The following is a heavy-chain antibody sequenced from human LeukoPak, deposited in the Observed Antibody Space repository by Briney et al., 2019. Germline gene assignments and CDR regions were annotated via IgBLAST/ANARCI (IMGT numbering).Heavy chain of an antibody. CDR2: IIPIFGTA. Sequence: ASVKVSCKASGGTFSSYAISWVRQAPGQGLEWMGRIIPIFGTANYAQKFQGRVTITTDESTSTAYMELSSLRSEDTAVYYCAREGNYDFWSGSGLDPWGQGTLVTVSS. CDR1: GGTFSSYA. J-gene: IGHJ5*02. CDR3: AREGNYDFWSGSGLDP. D-gene: IGHD3-3*01. V-gene: IGHV1-69*05.